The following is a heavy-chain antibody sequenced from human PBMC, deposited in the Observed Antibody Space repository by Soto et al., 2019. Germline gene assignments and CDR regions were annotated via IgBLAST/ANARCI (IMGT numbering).Heavy chain of an antibody. CDR1: GDSVSGNSAA. J-gene: IGHJ6*02. D-gene: IGHD5-18*01. CDR3: ARDPRYSYGPTYYYYYGMDV. Sequence: SQTLSLTCAISGDSVSGNSAAWNWIRQSPSRGLEWLGRTYYRSKWYNDYAVSVKSRITINPDTSKNQFSLQLNSVTPEDTAVYYCARDPRYSYGPTYYYYYGMDVWGQGTTVTVSS. V-gene: IGHV6-1*01. CDR2: TYYRSKWYN.